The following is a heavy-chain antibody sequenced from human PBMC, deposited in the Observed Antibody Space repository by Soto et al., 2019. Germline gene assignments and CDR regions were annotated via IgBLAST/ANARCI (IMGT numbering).Heavy chain of an antibody. CDR1: GGTFSSYA. D-gene: IGHD6-13*01. Sequence: QVQLVQSGAEVKKPGSSVKVSCKASGGTFSSYAISWVRQAPGQGLEWMGGIIPIFGTANYAQKFQGRVTITADKSTSTAYMELSSLRSGDTAVYYCARDKKQQLALNYYYYGMDVWGQGTTVTVSS. J-gene: IGHJ6*02. CDR3: ARDKKQQLALNYYYYGMDV. CDR2: IIPIFGTA. V-gene: IGHV1-69*06.